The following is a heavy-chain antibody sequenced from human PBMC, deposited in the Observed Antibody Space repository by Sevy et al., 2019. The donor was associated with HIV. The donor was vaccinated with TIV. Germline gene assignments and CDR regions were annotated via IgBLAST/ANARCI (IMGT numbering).Heavy chain of an antibody. J-gene: IGHJ5*02. CDR1: SGSISSYY. Sequence: SETLSLTCTVSSGSISSYYWSWIRQPPGKGLEYIGYIHSSGTTNYNPSLKSRVTISVDTSKNQFSPNLSSVTAADTAVYYCTRAPPVRSGDDSLNWFDPWGQGTLVTVSS. CDR3: TRAPPVRSGDDSLNWFDP. CDR2: IHSSGTT. V-gene: IGHV4-59*01. D-gene: IGHD5-12*01.